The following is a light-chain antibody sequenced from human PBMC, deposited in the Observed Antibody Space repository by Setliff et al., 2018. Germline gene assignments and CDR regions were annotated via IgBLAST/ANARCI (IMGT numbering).Light chain of an antibody. CDR1: SADVGNYDL. J-gene: IGLJ1*01. V-gene: IGLV2-14*02. Sequence: QSALTQPASMSGSPGQSITISCTGTSADVGNYDLVSWFRQYPDKAPKIIIHEVRKRASGISNRFSGSKSGNTASLTISGLQAEDEADYYCSSYTSSSTLGVFGTGTKVTVL. CDR2: EVR. CDR3: SSYTSSSTLGV.